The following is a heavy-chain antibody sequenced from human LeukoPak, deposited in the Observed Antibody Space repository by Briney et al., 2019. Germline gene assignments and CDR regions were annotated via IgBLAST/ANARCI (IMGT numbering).Heavy chain of an antibody. D-gene: IGHD3-3*02. V-gene: IGHV3-33*01. Sequence: GGSLRLSCAASEFSFSSYGMHWVRQAPGKGLEWVAVIWYDGSNKYYAGSVKGRFTISRDNSKNTLYLQMNSLRAEDTAVYYCASYVLGDAFDIWGQGTMVTVSS. J-gene: IGHJ3*02. CDR3: ASYVLGDAFDI. CDR2: IWYDGSNK. CDR1: EFSFSSYG.